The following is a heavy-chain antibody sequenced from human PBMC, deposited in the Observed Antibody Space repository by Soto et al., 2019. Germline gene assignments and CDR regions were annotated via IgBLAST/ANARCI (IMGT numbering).Heavy chain of an antibody. CDR3: ANTRGLAVGGSFNY. CDR1: GGSITSRSSY. D-gene: IGHD2-15*01. Sequence: QLRLQESGPGLVRPSETLSLTCSVSGGSITSRSSYWAWIRQPPGKGLEWIGTFFSGSTFSNPSLRSRVNISNDTARNQFSLRLTSVAATDTAMYYCANTRGLAVGGSFNYWGQGALVTVSS. J-gene: IGHJ4*02. V-gene: IGHV4-39*01. CDR2: FFSGST.